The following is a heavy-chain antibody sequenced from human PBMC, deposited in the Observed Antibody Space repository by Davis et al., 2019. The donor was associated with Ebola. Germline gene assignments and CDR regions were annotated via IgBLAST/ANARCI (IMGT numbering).Heavy chain of an antibody. D-gene: IGHD2-15*01. CDR2: MYYSGHT. CDR1: GASISSGDYY. V-gene: IGHV4-31*03. CDR3: ATKPNSLYYFDY. Sequence: PSETLSLTCTASGASISSGDYYWSWIRQHPGKGLEWIAYMYYSGHTYYNPSLRSRVAMSLNTTKKQFSRKLTSVTAADTAMYYCATKPNSLYYFDYWGQGTPVTVSS. J-gene: IGHJ4*02.